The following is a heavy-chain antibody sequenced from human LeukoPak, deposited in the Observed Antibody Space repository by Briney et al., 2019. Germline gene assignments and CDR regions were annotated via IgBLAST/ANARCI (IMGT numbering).Heavy chain of an antibody. D-gene: IGHD2-2*01. J-gene: IGHJ4*02. CDR2: ISYDGSNK. Sequence: PGRSLRLSCAASGFTFSSYAMHWVRQAPGKGLEWVAVISYDGSNKYYADSVKGRFTVSRDNAKNSLFLQMNNLRVEDTAVYFCAREVLIVVEPAANTIDYWGQGTRVTVSS. CDR1: GFTFSSYA. CDR3: AREVLIVVEPAANTIDY. V-gene: IGHV3-30-3*01.